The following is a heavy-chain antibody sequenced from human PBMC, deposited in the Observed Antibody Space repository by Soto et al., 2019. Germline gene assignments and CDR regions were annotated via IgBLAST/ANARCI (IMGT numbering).Heavy chain of an antibody. V-gene: IGHV4-31*03. CDR2: IYYSGST. CDR3: ARVRLDRLVVVKTHYYFDY. D-gene: IGHD3-22*01. Sequence: SDTLSLTCTVSGGSISSGGYYWSWIRQHPGTGLEWLGYIYYSGSTYYNPSLKSRVTISVDTSKNQFSLKLSSVTAADTAVYYCARVRLDRLVVVKTHYYFDYWGQGTLVTVSS. CDR1: GGSISSGGYY. J-gene: IGHJ4*02.